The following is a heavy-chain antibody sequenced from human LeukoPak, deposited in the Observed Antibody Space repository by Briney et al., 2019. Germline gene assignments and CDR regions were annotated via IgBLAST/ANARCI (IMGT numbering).Heavy chain of an antibody. Sequence: GGSLRLSCAASGFTFHDYAMHWVRQAPGKGLEWVSGISWNGGTVDYADSVKGRFTISRDNAKNSLYLQMNSLRPEDMALYYCAKGPTYSSSSLFDYWGQGILVAVSS. CDR1: GFTFHDYA. CDR3: AKGPTYSSSSLFDY. D-gene: IGHD6-6*01. V-gene: IGHV3-9*03. CDR2: ISWNGGTV. J-gene: IGHJ4*02.